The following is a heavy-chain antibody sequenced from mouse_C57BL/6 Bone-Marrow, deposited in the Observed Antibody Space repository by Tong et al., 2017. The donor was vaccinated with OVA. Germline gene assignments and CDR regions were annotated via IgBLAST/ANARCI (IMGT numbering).Heavy chain of an antibody. D-gene: IGHD2-3*01. CDR1: EYEFPSHD. CDR3: ARQGDGYYRLDY. CDR2: INSDGGST. J-gene: IGHJ2*01. V-gene: IGHV5-2*01. Sequence: EVQPQESGGGLVQPGESLKLSCESNEYEFPSHDMSWVRKTPEKRLELVAAINSDGGSTYYPDTMERRFIISRDNTKKTLYLQMSSLRSEDTALYYCARQGDGYYRLDYWGQGTTLTVSS.